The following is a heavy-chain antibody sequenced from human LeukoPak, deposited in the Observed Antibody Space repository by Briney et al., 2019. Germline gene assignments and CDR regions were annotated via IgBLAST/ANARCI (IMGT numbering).Heavy chain of an antibody. CDR3: AKNWERQRYNWFDP. D-gene: IGHD1-26*01. J-gene: IGHJ5*02. CDR2: ISYSGDTI. Sequence: PGGSLRLSCAASEFTFSDYYMSWIRQAPGKGLEWVSYISYSGDTIYYADSVKGRFTISRDNSKNTLYLQMNSLRAEDTAVYYCAKNWERQRYNWFDPWGQGTLVTVSS. V-gene: IGHV3-11*01. CDR1: EFTFSDYY.